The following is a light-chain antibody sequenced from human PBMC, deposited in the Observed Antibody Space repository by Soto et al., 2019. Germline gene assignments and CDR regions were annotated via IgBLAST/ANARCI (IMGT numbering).Light chain of an antibody. J-gene: IGKJ4*01. CDR3: HQYDSSPLT. CDR1: QSVSSSY. Sequence: EIVLTQSPGTLSLSPGERATLSCRASQSVSSSYLAWYQQKPGQAPRLLIYGASSRATGIPDRFSGSGSGTDFTVTISRLEPEDFAGYYCHQYDSSPLTVGGGTKVEIK. CDR2: GAS. V-gene: IGKV3-20*01.